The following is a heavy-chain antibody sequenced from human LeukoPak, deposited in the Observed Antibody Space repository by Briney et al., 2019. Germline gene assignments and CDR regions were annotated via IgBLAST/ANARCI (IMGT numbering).Heavy chain of an antibody. V-gene: IGHV4-4*07. CDR3: AGGLWFGEDYFDY. CDR1: GGSINNHH. J-gene: IGHJ4*02. CDR2: IYSSGRT. Sequence: SETLSLTCTVSGGSINNHHWSWIRQTAGKGLEWIGRIYSSGRTNYNPSLKSRVTMSVDSSKNQFSLKLSSVTAADTAVYYCAGGLWFGEDYFDYWGQGTLVTVSS. D-gene: IGHD3-10*01.